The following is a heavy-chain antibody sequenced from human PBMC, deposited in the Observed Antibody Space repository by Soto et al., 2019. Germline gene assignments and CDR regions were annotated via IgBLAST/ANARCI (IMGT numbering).Heavy chain of an antibody. CDR2: INPNSGGT. V-gene: IGHV1-2*04. J-gene: IGHJ3*02. CDR3: ARDGPADYGDYGGVNAFDI. D-gene: IGHD4-17*01. CDR1: GYTFTGYY. Sequence: ASVKVSCKASGYTFTGYYMHWVRQAPGQGLEWMGWINPNSGGTNYAQKFQGWVTMTRDTSISTAYMELSRLRSDDTAVYYCARDGPADYGDYGGVNAFDIWGQGTMVTVSS.